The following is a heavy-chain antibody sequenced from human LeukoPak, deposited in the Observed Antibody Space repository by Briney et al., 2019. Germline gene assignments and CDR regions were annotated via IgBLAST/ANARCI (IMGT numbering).Heavy chain of an antibody. V-gene: IGHV4-34*01. CDR2: INHSGST. Sequence: SETLSLTCAVYGGSFSGYYWSWIRQPPGKGLEWIGKINHSGSTNYNPSLKSRVTISVDTSKNQFSPKLSSVTAADTAVYYCARGGSAIAAGSYYFDYWGQGTLVTVSS. CDR3: ARGGSAIAAGSYYFDY. J-gene: IGHJ4*02. D-gene: IGHD6-13*01. CDR1: GGSFSGYY.